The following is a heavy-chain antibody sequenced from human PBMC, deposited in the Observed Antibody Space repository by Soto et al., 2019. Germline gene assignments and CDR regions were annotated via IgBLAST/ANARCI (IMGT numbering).Heavy chain of an antibody. CDR3: ARGPYCGEECYFAY. J-gene: IGHJ4*02. V-gene: IGHV4-4*07. CDR1: GDSISRYY. CDR2: IYNSGII. Sequence: QVHLQESGPGLVKPSETLSLTCSVFGDSISRYYWSWIRQPAGKGLEFIGRIYNSGIINYNPSLESRVTMSVDPFKNQISLQLSSATAADTAMYYCARGPYCGEECYFAYWGQGTLVTVSP. D-gene: IGHD3-10*01.